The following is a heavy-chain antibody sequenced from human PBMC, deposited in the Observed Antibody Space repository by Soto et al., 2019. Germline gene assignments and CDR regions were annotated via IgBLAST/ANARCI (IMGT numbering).Heavy chain of an antibody. CDR3: THDLISFWSSSPDYFVMDV. CDR1: GFTFDDYV. V-gene: IGHV3-9*01. D-gene: IGHD3-3*01. Sequence: GGSLRLSCAVSGFTFDDYVMHWVRQAPGKGLEWVSGISWNSGSRGYADSVKGRFTISRDNAKRSLYLQMNSLRPEDTALYYFTHDLISFWSSSPDYFVMDVWGEGTTVTVSS. CDR2: ISWNSGSR. J-gene: IGHJ6*01.